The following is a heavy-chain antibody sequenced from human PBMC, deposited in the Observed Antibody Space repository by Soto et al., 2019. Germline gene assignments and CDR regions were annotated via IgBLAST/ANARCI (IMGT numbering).Heavy chain of an antibody. CDR1: GYTFTSYG. CDR3: ASGSDGDH. Sequence: QVQLVQSGAEVKKPGASVKVSCKASGYTFTSYGISWVRQAPGQGLEWMGWISTYNGNTNYAQKLQGRVTMTTDTSAPTADNAPRSLRSHDTAVYYFASGSDGDHCGQGTLVTVSS. D-gene: IGHD1-26*01. J-gene: IGHJ4*02. V-gene: IGHV1-18*01. CDR2: ISTYNGNT.